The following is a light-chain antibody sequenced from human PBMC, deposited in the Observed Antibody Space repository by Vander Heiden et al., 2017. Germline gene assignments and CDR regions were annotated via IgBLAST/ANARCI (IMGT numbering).Light chain of an antibody. Sequence: EIVLTQSPATLSLSPGERATLSCRASQSVSSYLAWYQQKPGQAPRLLIYDASNRDTGIPARFSGSGYGKDFTLTISSREPEDFAVYYCQQRSNWPLYTFGQGTKLEIK. V-gene: IGKV3-11*01. CDR3: QQRSNWPLYT. J-gene: IGKJ2*01. CDR1: QSVSSY. CDR2: DAS.